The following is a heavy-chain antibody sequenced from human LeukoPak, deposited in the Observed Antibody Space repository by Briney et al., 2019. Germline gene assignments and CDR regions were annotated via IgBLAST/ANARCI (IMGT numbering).Heavy chain of an antibody. J-gene: IGHJ3*02. CDR2: IIPIFGIA. CDR1: GGTFSSYA. Sequence: SVKVSCKASGGTFSSYAISWVRQAPGPGLEWMGRIIPIFGIANYAQKFQGRVTITADKSTSTAYMELSSLRSEDTAVYYCASLPRSTYYYDSSGPKDAFDIWGQGTMVTVSS. V-gene: IGHV1-69*04. D-gene: IGHD3-22*01. CDR3: ASLPRSTYYYDSSGPKDAFDI.